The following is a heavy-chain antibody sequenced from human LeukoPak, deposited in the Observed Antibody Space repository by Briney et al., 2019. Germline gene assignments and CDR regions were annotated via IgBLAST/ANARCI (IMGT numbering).Heavy chain of an antibody. D-gene: IGHD4-17*01. CDR2: IYYSETT. CDR1: GGSISRNY. CDR3: ARGGTTVTPGLLWFDP. Sequence: SETLSLTCTVSGGSISRNYWNWIRQPPGKGLEWIGNIYYSETTNYNPSLKSRVSISVDTSKNLLSLKLTSMTAADTAVYYCARGGTTVTPGLLWFDPWGQGTLVTVSS. V-gene: IGHV4-59*01. J-gene: IGHJ5*02.